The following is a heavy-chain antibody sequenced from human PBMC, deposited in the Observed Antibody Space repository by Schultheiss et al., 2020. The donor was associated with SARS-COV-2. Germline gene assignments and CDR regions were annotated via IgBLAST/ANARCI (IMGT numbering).Heavy chain of an antibody. CDR1: GFTFSDYY. J-gene: IGHJ5*02. CDR3: ARDEGWSGYYDNWFDP. CDR2: ISSSSSYT. Sequence: GGSLRLSCAASGFTFSDYYMSWIRQAPGKGLEWVSYISSSSSYTNYADSVKGRFTSSRDNAKNSVYLQMHSLRVEDTAVYYCARDEGWSGYYDNWFDPWGQGTLVTVSS. D-gene: IGHD3-3*01. V-gene: IGHV3-11*06.